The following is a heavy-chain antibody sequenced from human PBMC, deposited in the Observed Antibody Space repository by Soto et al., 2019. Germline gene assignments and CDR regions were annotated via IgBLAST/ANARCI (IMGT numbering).Heavy chain of an antibody. J-gene: IGHJ5*02. CDR1: GYTFTSYG. Sequence: QVQLVQSGAEVKKPGASVKVSCKASGYTFTSYGISWVRQAPGQGLEWMGWISAYNGNTNYAQKLQGRVTMTTDTXTXRAYMELRSLRSDDTAGYYCARDLPGYDIRLNWFAPWGQGPLVTVSS. V-gene: IGHV1-18*01. D-gene: IGHD3-9*01. CDR2: ISAYNGNT. CDR3: ARDLPGYDIRLNWFAP.